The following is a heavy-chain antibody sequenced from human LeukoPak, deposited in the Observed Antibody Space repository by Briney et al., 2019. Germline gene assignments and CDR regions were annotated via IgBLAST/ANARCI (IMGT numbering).Heavy chain of an antibody. CDR3: AKDNWAAAASTLFDY. CDR2: ISSSGSSI. Sequence: GGSPRLSCAASGFTFSSYEMNWVRQAPGKGLEWVSYISSSGSSIYYADSVKGRFTISRDNSKNTLYLQMNSLRAEDTAVYYCAKDNWAAAASTLFDYWGQGTLVTVSS. V-gene: IGHV3-48*03. J-gene: IGHJ4*02. CDR1: GFTFSSYE. D-gene: IGHD6-13*01.